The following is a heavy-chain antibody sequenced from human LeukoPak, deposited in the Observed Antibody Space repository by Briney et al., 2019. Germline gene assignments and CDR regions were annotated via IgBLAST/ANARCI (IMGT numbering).Heavy chain of an antibody. CDR2: ISGSGGST. J-gene: IGHJ4*02. CDR3: AKTYQLLFVGACFDY. Sequence: PGGSLRLSCAASGFTFSSYAMSWGRQAPGEGLEWGSAISGSGGSTYYADSVKGRFTISRDNSKNTLYLQMNSLRAEDTAVYYCAKTYQLLFVGACFDYWGQGTLVTVSS. CDR1: GFTFSSYA. V-gene: IGHV3-23*01. D-gene: IGHD2-2*01.